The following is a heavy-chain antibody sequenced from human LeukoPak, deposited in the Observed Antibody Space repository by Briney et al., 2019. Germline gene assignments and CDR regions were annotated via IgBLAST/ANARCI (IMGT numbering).Heavy chain of an antibody. J-gene: IGHJ3*02. CDR2: IIPIFGTA. D-gene: IGHD6-19*01. CDR3: ARDIGAVALRHAFDI. V-gene: IGHV1-69*13. Sequence: SVKVSCKASGGTFSSYAISWVRRAPGQGLEWMGGIIPIFGTANYAQKFQGRVTITADESTSTAYMELSSLRSEDTAVYYCARDIGAVALRHAFDIWGQGTMVTVSS. CDR1: GGTFSSYA.